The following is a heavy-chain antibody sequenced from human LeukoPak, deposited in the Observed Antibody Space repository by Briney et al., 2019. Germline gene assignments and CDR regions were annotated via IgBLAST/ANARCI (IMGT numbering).Heavy chain of an antibody. CDR2: TWFDGSRE. CDR1: GLTFTSYD. D-gene: IGHD1-20*01. Sequence: GGSLRLSCAASGLTFTSYDMQWVRQAPGKGLEWVALTWFDGSREYYGDSVRGRFTISRDNSKNNLDLQMTSLSPEDTAVSFFAIDSGITGIQRAIDFWGQGTLVTVSS. CDR3: AIDSGITGIQRAIDF. J-gene: IGHJ4*02. V-gene: IGHV3-33*08.